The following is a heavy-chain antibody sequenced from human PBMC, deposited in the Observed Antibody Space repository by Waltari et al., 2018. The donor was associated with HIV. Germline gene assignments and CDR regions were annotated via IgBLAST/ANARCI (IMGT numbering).Heavy chain of an antibody. CDR1: GGSFDEYY. CDR2: INNSGTT. Sequence: QVQLQQWGAGLLKPSETLSLTCAIYGGSFDEYYWAWIRQPPEKGLEWLGDINNSGTTTYNPSLKSRVTVSIDTSKNQFSLNLRSVTAADTAVYYCARTYKRITLFEIIRELSWFDPWGQGTLVTVSS. D-gene: IGHD1-7*01. CDR3: ARTYKRITLFEIIRELSWFDP. J-gene: IGHJ5*02. V-gene: IGHV4-34*01.